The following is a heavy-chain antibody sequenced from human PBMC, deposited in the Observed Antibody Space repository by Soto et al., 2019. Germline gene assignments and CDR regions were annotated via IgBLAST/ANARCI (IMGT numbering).Heavy chain of an antibody. CDR2: IYWNGEK. Sequence: QITFKESGTTLVRPTQTLTLTCTVSGFSLRTDAVGVAWIRQSPGKALEWLGIIYWNGEKRYKSSLQTRLTITRDTSKNQVVLTNTDMAPLDTATYFCAHRIAAPGRTLDYWGQGVLVTVSS. CDR3: AHRIAAPGRTLDY. V-gene: IGHV2-5*01. J-gene: IGHJ4*02. D-gene: IGHD6-13*01. CDR1: GFSLRTDAVG.